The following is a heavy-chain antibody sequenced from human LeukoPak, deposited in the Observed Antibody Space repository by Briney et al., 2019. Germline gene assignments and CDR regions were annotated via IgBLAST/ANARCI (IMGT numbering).Heavy chain of an antibody. Sequence: GGSLRLSCAASGFTFDSHAMNWVRQAPGKGLECISYISTASSTVHYADSVKGRFTISRDNAKNSLYLQMNSLRADDTAMYYCARRGNYSYYHMDVWGKGTTVTVSS. CDR1: GFTFDSHA. V-gene: IGHV3-48*01. CDR3: ARRGNYSYYHMDV. J-gene: IGHJ6*03. CDR2: ISTASSTV.